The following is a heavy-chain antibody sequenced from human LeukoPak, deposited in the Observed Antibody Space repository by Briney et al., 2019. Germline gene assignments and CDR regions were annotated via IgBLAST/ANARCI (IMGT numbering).Heavy chain of an antibody. D-gene: IGHD3-3*01. Sequence: PGGSLRLSCTASGFSFSTYSMNWVRQAPGKGLEWVLGISDRGENTYYADSVKGRFTISRDNSKNTLFVQMNSLSAEDTAVYYCARIAADPQTPFYDFWSSYCTGINYYYYLDVWGKGTTVTVSS. V-gene: IGHV3-23*01. J-gene: IGHJ6*03. CDR3: ARIAADPQTPFYDFWSSYCTGINYYYYLDV. CDR1: GFSFSTYS. CDR2: ISDRGENT.